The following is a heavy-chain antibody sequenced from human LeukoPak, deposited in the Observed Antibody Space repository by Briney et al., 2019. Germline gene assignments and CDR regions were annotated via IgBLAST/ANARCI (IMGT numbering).Heavy chain of an antibody. CDR1: GDSVSSNSAA. Sequence: SQTLSLTCAISGDSVSSNSAAWSWIRQSPWRGLEWLGRIYYRSKWFNDYAVSVKSRIGIKPDTSKNQFSLQLSSVTPEDTAVYYCARDPGDSKLFDYWGQGTLVTVSS. D-gene: IGHD7-27*01. CDR2: IYYRSKWFN. J-gene: IGHJ4*02. CDR3: ARDPGDSKLFDY. V-gene: IGHV6-1*01.